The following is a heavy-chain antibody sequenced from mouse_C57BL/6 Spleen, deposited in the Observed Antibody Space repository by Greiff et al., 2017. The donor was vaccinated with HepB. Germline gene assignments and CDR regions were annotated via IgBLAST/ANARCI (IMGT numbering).Heavy chain of an antibody. CDR3: ARRGNYGSSYWYFDV. D-gene: IGHD1-1*01. CDR1: GFTFSSYG. Sequence: DVKLVESGGDLVKPGGSLKLSCAASGFTFSSYGMSWVRQTPDKRLEWVATISSGGSYTYYPDSVKGRFTISRDNAKNTLYLQMSSLKSEDTAMYYCARRGNYGSSYWYFDVWGPGTTVTVSS. J-gene: IGHJ1*01. CDR2: ISSGGSYT. V-gene: IGHV5-6*02.